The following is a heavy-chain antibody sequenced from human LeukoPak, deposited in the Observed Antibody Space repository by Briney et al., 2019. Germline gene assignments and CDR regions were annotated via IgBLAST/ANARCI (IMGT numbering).Heavy chain of an antibody. Sequence: GGSLRLSCAASGFTFNNYWMSWVRQAPGKGLEWVANIKQDGSEKNYVDSVKGRFTISRDNSKNTLYLQMNSLRAEDTAVYYCAGSYYNVFDYWGQGTLVTVSS. V-gene: IGHV3-7*04. CDR3: AGSYYNVFDY. J-gene: IGHJ4*02. CDR2: IKQDGSEK. CDR1: GFTFNNYW. D-gene: IGHD3-10*01.